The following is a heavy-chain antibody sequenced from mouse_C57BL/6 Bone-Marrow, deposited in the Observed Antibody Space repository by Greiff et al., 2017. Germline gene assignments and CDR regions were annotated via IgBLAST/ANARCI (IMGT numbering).Heavy chain of an antibody. CDR1: GYTFTSYT. D-gene: IGHD3-3*01. J-gene: IGHJ3*01. Sequence: VQLQQSGAELARPGASVKMSCKASGYTFTSYTMHWVKQRPGQGLEWIGYINPSSGYTKYNQKFKDKATLTADQSSSTAYMQLSSLTSEYAAVYYCAGDIGGFAYWGQGTLVTVSA. CDR2: INPSSGYT. V-gene: IGHV1-4*01. CDR3: AGDIGGFAY.